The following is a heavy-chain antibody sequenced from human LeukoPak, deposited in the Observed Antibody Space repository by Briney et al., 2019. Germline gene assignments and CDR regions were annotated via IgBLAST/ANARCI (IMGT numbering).Heavy chain of an antibody. CDR1: GGSISSSSYY. V-gene: IGHV4-39*07. D-gene: IGHD2-15*01. CDR2: IYYSGST. J-gene: IGHJ3*02. Sequence: SETLSLTCTVSGGSISSSSYYWGWIRQPPGKGLEWIGSIYYSGSTYYNPSLKSRVTISVDTSKNQFSLKLSSVTAADTAVYYCARGWGSGGSVQDAFDIWGQGTMVTVSS. CDR3: ARGWGSGGSVQDAFDI.